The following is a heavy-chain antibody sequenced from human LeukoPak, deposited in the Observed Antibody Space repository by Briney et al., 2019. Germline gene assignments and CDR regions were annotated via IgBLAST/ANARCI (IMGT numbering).Heavy chain of an antibody. CDR2: IDSRSSTI. J-gene: IGHJ4*02. V-gene: IGHV3-48*02. Sequence: GGSLRLSCAASGFFFSNYGMHWVRQAPGKGLEWVSSIDSRSSTIYYADSVKGRFTISRDNAKNSLYLQMNSLRDEDAAVYYCARDRGYYTCWGQGTLVTVSS. CDR1: GFFFSNYG. D-gene: IGHD3-3*01. CDR3: ARDRGYYTC.